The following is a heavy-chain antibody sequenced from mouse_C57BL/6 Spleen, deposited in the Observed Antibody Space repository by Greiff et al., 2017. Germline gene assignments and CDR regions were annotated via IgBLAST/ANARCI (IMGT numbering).Heavy chain of an antibody. Sequence: EVKLEESGGGLVQPGGSMKLSCAASGFTFSDAWMDWVRQSPGKGLEWVAEIRNKANNHATYYAESVKGRFTISRDDSKSGVYLQMNSLRAEDTGIYYCTRLSYYGSSYFDYWGQGTTLTVSS. D-gene: IGHD1-1*01. CDR3: TRLSYYGSSYFDY. V-gene: IGHV6-6*01. CDR1: GFTFSDAW. CDR2: IRNKANNHAT. J-gene: IGHJ2*01.